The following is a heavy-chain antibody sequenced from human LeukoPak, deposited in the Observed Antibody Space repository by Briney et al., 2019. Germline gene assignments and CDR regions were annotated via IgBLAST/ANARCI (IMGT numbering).Heavy chain of an antibody. V-gene: IGHV1-69*06. CDR3: AREVVVVAATHWFDP. J-gene: IGHJ5*02. Sequence: ASVKVSCKASGGTFSSYAISWVRQAPGQGLEWMGGIIPIFGTANYAQKFQGRVTITADKSTSTAYMELRSLRSDDTAVYYCAREVVVVAATHWFDPWGQGTLVTVSS. CDR1: GGTFSSYA. D-gene: IGHD2-15*01. CDR2: IIPIFGTA.